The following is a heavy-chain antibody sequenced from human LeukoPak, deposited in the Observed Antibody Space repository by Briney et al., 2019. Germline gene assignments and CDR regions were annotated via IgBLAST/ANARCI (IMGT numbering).Heavy chain of an antibody. CDR2: MSYDGSNK. J-gene: IGHJ1*01. Sequence: GGSLRLSCAASGFTFSSYAMHWVRQSPGKGLEWVAVMSYDGSNKYYAEFVKGRFTISRDNSKNTLYLQMNSLRAEDTAVYYCARGITPYAEYLQHWGQGTLVTVSS. CDR3: ARGITPYAEYLQH. D-gene: IGHD2-15*01. CDR1: GFTFSSYA. V-gene: IGHV3-30-3*01.